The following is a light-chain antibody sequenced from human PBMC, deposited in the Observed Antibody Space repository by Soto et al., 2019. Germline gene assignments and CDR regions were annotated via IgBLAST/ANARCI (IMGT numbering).Light chain of an antibody. CDR1: QSVSSKY. J-gene: IGKJ5*01. V-gene: IGKV3-20*01. CDR2: GAS. Sequence: EIVLPQSPVTLSLTPLERATLSCIASQSVSSKYLAWYQQKPGQAPRFLIYGASSRATGIPDRFSGSGSGTDFTLTISRLEPEDFAVYYCQQYGSSPPITFGQGTRLEMK. CDR3: QQYGSSPPIT.